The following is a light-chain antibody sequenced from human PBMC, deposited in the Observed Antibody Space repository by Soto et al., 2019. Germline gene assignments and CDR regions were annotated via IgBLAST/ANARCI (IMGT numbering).Light chain of an antibody. J-gene: IGLJ2*01. V-gene: IGLV2-14*01. Sequence: QSALTQPASVSGSPGQSITISCTGSSSDVGGYNYVSWYQQHPGKAPKLMIYEVSNRPSGISNRFSGSKSGNTASLTLSGRQAEDEADYYCSSYTSSSTLVFCGGTKLTVL. CDR2: EVS. CDR3: SSYTSSSTLV. CDR1: SSDVGGYNY.